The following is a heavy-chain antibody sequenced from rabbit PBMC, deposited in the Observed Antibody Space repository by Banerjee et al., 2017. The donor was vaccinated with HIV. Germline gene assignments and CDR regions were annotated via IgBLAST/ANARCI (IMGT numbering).Heavy chain of an antibody. CDR3: ARDRDGDAGYGSLAL. CDR1: GFTISSSYY. J-gene: IGHJ4*01. CDR2: IYSSNGDK. Sequence: QSLEESGGGLVQPEGSLALTCKASGFTISSSYYMWWVRQAPGKGLELIACIYSSNGDKWYVSWVNGRFTISRSTSLNTVDLKMTSLTVADTATYFCARDRDGDAGYGSLALWGQGTLVTVS. D-gene: IGHD7-1*01. V-gene: IGHV1S43*01.